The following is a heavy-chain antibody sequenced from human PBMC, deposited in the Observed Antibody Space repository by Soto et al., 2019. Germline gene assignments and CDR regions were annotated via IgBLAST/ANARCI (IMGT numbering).Heavy chain of an antibody. CDR1: GGSISSYY. Sequence: PSETLSLTCTVSGGSISSYYWSWIRQPPGKGLEWIGYIYYSGSTNYNPSLKSRVTISVDTSKNQFSLKLSSVTAADTAVYYCARDRYSSSSSGMDVWGQGTTVTVSS. CDR2: IYYSGST. D-gene: IGHD6-6*01. V-gene: IGHV4-59*01. J-gene: IGHJ6*02. CDR3: ARDRYSSSSSGMDV.